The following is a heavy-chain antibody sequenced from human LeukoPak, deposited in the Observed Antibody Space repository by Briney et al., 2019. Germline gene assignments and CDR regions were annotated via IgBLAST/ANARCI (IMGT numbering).Heavy chain of an antibody. D-gene: IGHD4-17*01. J-gene: IGHJ4*02. CDR2: IYYSGST. CDR1: GGSISSSSYY. V-gene: IGHV4-39*01. Sequence: PWETLSLTCTVSGGSISSSSYYWGWIRHPPGKGLGWIGSIYYSGSTYYNPSLKSRVTISVDTSKNQFSLKLSSVTAADTAVYYCARQLGSMTTDYWGQGTLVTVSS. CDR3: ARQLGSMTTDY.